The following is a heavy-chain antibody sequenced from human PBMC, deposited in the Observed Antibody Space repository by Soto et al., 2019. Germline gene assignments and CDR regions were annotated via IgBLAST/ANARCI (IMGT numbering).Heavy chain of an antibody. CDR3: AREGGLVGYTSSFDY. CDR1: GFTFSSYS. J-gene: IGHJ4*02. CDR2: ISSSSSYI. Sequence: GGSLRLSCAASGFTFSSYSMNWVRQAPGKGLEWVSSISSSSSYIYYADSVKGRFTISRDNAENSLYLQMDSLRAEDTAVYYCAREGGLVGYTSSFDYWGRGTLVTVSS. V-gene: IGHV3-21*04. D-gene: IGHD1-26*01.